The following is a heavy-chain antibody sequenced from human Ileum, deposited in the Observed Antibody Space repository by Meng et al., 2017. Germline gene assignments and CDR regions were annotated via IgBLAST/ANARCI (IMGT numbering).Heavy chain of an antibody. J-gene: IGHJ4*02. CDR1: GGSISASDL. CDR2: IHHSGST. CDR3: AREWSGSYRHFDY. V-gene: IGHV4-4*03. D-gene: IGHD1-26*01. Sequence: QLPAAAPDLLPSPGPPPPPGAVCGGSISASDLGSWVRQPPGKGLEWIGEIHHSGSTNYNPSLKSRVTISVDKSKNQFSLKLNSVTAADTAVYYCAREWSGSYRHFDYWGQGTLVTVSS.